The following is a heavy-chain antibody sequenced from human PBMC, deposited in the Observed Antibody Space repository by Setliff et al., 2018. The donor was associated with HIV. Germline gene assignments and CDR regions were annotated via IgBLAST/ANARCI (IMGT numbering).Heavy chain of an antibody. CDR3: ARDNYYDTSGAIGY. CDR2: VIPRSGTA. J-gene: IGHJ4*02. CDR1: GGTFNSYA. D-gene: IGHD3-22*01. Sequence: GASVKVSCKASGGTFNSYAITWVRQAPGQGLEWMGGVIPRSGTAYHAQKFRDRVTITADESTNTAYMELSSLRSEDTAIYYCARDNYYDTSGAIGYWGQGTLVTVSS. V-gene: IGHV1-69*13.